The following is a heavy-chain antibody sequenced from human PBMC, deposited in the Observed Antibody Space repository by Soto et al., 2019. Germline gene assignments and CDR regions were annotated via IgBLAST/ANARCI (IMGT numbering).Heavy chain of an antibody. Sequence: PSETLSLTCTVSGGSISSGCYYWSWIRQHPGKGLEWIGYIYYSGSTYYNPSLKSRVTISVDTSKNQFSLKLSSVTAADTAVYYCARGPAPNWNDWEILDYRGQGTLVTVSS. J-gene: IGHJ4*02. CDR3: ARGPAPNWNDWEILDY. D-gene: IGHD1-1*01. CDR2: IYYSGST. CDR1: GGSISSGCYY. V-gene: IGHV4-31*03.